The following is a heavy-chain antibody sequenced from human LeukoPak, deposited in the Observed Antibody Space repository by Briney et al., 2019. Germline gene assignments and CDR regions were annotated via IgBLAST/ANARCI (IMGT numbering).Heavy chain of an antibody. CDR3: AKDWGVYDSSGYFFDY. CDR2: IRYDGSNK. D-gene: IGHD3-22*01. Sequence: GGSLRLSCAASGFTFSSYEMNWFRQAPGKGLEWVAFIRYDGSNKYYADSVKGRFTISRDNSKNTLYLQMNSLRAEDTAVYYCAKDWGVYDSSGYFFDYWGQGTLVTVSS. CDR1: GFTFSSYE. J-gene: IGHJ4*02. V-gene: IGHV3-30*02.